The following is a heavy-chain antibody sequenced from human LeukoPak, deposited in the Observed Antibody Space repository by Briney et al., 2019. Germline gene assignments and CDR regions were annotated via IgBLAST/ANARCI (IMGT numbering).Heavy chain of an antibody. D-gene: IGHD6-13*01. CDR3: ARGEAALGY. CDR1: GGSISSYY. V-gene: IGHV4-59*01. J-gene: IGHJ4*02. Sequence: SETLSLTCTVSGGSISSYYWSWIRQPPGKGLEWIGYIYYSGSTNYNPSLKSRVTISVDTSKNQFSLKLSSVTAADTAVYYCARGEAALGYWGQGTLVTVPS. CDR2: IYYSGST.